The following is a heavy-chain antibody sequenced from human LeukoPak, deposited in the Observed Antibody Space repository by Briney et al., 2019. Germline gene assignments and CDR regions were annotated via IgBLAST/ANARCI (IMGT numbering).Heavy chain of an antibody. Sequence: PGGSLRLSCAASGFSFDDYGMHWVRQAPGKGLEWLPLISWDGGYIYYADSVKGRFTIPRDNNKNFLYLQMNSLGPEDTAFYYCAKDDSSTTWDGLLDSWGQGTLVTVSS. CDR2: ISWDGGYI. V-gene: IGHV3-43D*03. CDR3: AKDDSSTTWDGLLDS. CDR1: GFSFDDYG. J-gene: IGHJ4*02. D-gene: IGHD1-14*01.